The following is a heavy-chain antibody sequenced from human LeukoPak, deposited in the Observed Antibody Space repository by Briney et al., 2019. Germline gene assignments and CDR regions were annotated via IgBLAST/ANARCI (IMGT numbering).Heavy chain of an antibody. Sequence: PGGSLRLSCAASGFTFSSYSMNWVRQAPGKGLEWVSSISSSSSYIYYADSVKGRFTISRDNAKNSLYLQMNSLRAEDTAVYYCARTITMIVVVITPPLDYWGQGTLVTVSS. J-gene: IGHJ4*02. CDR3: ARTITMIVVVITPPLDY. V-gene: IGHV3-21*01. CDR1: GFTFSSYS. CDR2: ISSSSSYI. D-gene: IGHD3-22*01.